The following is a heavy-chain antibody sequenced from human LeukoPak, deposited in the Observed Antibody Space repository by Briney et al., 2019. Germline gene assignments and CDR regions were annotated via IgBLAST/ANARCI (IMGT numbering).Heavy chain of an antibody. CDR3: AKTASRAVAGPFDY. CDR1: GFTFSSYA. J-gene: IGHJ4*02. CDR2: ISGSGGST. D-gene: IGHD6-19*01. Sequence: PGGSLRLSCTASGFTFSSYAMSWVRQAPGKGLEWVSAISGSGGSTYYADSVKGRFTVSRDSSKNTLYLQMSSLRAEDTAVYFCAKTASRAVAGPFDYWGQGTLVIVSS. V-gene: IGHV3-23*01.